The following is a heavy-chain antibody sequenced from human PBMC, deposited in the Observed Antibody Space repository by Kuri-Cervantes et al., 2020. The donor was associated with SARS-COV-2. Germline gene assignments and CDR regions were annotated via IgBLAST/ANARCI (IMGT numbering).Heavy chain of an antibody. CDR2: ISAYNGNT. CDR3: ARAGTTYYDFWSGSEPKQPPPLAPGPRYYYYMDV. D-gene: IGHD3-3*01. J-gene: IGHJ6*03. Sequence: ASVKVSCKASGYSFTTYGISWVRQAPGQGLEWMGWISAYNGNTNDAQNFQGRVTITTDESTSTAYMELSSLRSEDTAVYYCARAGTTYYDFWSGSEPKQPPPLAPGPRYYYYMDVWGKGTTVTVSS. V-gene: IGHV1-18*01. CDR1: GYSFTTYG.